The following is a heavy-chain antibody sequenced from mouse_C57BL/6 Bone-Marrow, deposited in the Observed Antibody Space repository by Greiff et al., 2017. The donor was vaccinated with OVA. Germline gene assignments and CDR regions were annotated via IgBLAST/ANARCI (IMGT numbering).Heavy chain of an antibody. CDR1: GYTFTSYG. J-gene: IGHJ1*03. D-gene: IGHD1-1*01. CDR2: IYPRSGNT. CDR3: AREDYGSSYDWYFDV. V-gene: IGHV1-81*01. Sequence: QVQLQQSGAELARPGASVQLSCKASGYTFTSYGISWVKQRTGQGLEWIGEIYPRSGNTYYNEKFKGKATLTADKSSSTAYMELRSLTSEDSAVYFCAREDYGSSYDWYFDVWGTGTTVTVSS.